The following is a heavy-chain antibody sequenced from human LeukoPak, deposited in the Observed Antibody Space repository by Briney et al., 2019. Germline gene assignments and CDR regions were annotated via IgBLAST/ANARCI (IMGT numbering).Heavy chain of an antibody. D-gene: IGHD2-2*01. CDR3: ARRVVVPAAPYYFDY. V-gene: IGHV3-74*01. CDR1: GFIFSSYW. CDR2: INSDGSST. Sequence: GGSLRLSCAASGFIFSSYWMHWVRQAPGKGLVWVSRINSDGSSTSYADFVKGRFTISRDNAKNTLYLQMNSLRAEDTAVYYCARRVVVPAAPYYFDYWGQGTLVTVSS. J-gene: IGHJ4*02.